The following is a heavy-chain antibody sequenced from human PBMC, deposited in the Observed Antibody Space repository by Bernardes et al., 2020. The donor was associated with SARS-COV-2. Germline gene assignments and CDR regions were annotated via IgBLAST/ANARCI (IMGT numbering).Heavy chain of an antibody. D-gene: IGHD3-22*01. CDR2: IKRKTDGGTT. CDR3: TTGAEIYYDSSGFSYYFDF. CDR1: GFTFSNAW. Sequence: GGSLRLSCAASGFTFSNAWMNWVRQAPGKGLEWVGHIKRKTDGGTTDYAAPVKGRFTISVDDSKNTMYLQMNSLKTEDTAVYYCTTGAEIYYDSSGFSYYFDFWGQGTLVTVSS. V-gene: IGHV3-15*07. J-gene: IGHJ4*02.